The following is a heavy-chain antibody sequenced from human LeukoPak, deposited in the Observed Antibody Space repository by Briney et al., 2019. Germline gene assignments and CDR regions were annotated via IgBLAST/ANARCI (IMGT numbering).Heavy chain of an antibody. D-gene: IGHD3-22*01. J-gene: IGHJ6*03. CDR3: ARKERNYDSSGQPGGGNYYYMDV. CDR2: ISSSSSTI. CDR1: GFTFSSYS. V-gene: IGHV3-48*04. Sequence: GGSLRLSCAASGFTFSSYSMNWVRQAPGKGLEGVSYISSSSSTIYYADSVKGRFTISRDNAKNSLYLQMNSLRAEDTAVYYCARKERNYDSSGQPGGGNYYYMDVWGKGTTVTVSS.